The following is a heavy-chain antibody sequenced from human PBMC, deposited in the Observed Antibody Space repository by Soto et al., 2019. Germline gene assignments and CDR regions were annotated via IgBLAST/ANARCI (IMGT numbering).Heavy chain of an antibody. J-gene: IGHJ4*02. Sequence: TLSLTXTFSGYSITIIDYYCSFILQPPGKGPEWIGTIYYSGSTYYSPSLKSRVTLSLDPSKNQLSLKLRSVTAEDTAVYSCAESKAWIKFLFEQWSKGTLV. CDR2: IYYSGST. V-gene: IGHV4-39*01. D-gene: IGHD5-12*01. CDR1: GYSITIIDYY. CDR3: AESKAWIKFLFEQ.